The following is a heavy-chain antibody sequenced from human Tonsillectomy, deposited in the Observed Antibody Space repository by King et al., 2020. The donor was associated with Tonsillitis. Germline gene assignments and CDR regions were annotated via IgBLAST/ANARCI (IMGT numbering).Heavy chain of an antibody. CDR2: INHSGST. Sequence: VQLQQWGAGLLKPSETLSLTCAVSGGSFSGYYWSWIRQPPGKGLEWIGEINHSGSTNYNPSLKSRVTISVDTSKNQFSLKLSSVTAADTAVYYCARGQREVSRASWYKIKGFDYWGQGTLVTVSS. CDR1: GGSFSGYY. J-gene: IGHJ4*02. CDR3: ARGQREVSRASWYKIKGFDY. D-gene: IGHD6-13*01. V-gene: IGHV4-34*01.